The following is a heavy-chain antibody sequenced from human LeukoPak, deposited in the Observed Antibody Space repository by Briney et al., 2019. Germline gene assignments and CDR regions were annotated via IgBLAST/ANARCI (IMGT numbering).Heavy chain of an antibody. J-gene: IGHJ4*02. CDR3: ARSIAVAGTGIDY. Sequence: AETLSLTCTVSGGSISSYYWNWIRQPPGKGLEWIGYIYYSGSNNYNPSLNSRVTVSVDTSKNQFSLKLSSVTAADTAVYYCARSIAVAGTGIDYWGQGTLVTVSS. V-gene: IGHV4-59*01. D-gene: IGHD6-19*01. CDR2: IYYSGSN. CDR1: GGSISSYY.